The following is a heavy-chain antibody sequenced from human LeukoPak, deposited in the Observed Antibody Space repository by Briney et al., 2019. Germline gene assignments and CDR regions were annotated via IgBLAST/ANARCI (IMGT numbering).Heavy chain of an antibody. CDR3: AREADFWSGHSYGGMDV. V-gene: IGHV4-31*03. CDR2: IYYSGTT. D-gene: IGHD3-3*01. Sequence: PSETLSLTCTVSGGSISCGGYYWSWIRQHPGKGLVWIGYIYYSGTTYYNPSLKSRVTISVDTSKNQFSLKLSSVTAADTAVYYCAREADFWSGHSYGGMDVWGQGTTVTVSS. J-gene: IGHJ6*02. CDR1: GGSISCGGYY.